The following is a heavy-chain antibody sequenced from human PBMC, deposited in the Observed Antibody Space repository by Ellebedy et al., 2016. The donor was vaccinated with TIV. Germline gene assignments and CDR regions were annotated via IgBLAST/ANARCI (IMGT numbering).Heavy chain of an antibody. CDR3: ARDDCSGTSCPFFHY. CDR2: INPNTGGT. V-gene: IGHV1-2*02. Sequence: ASVKVSXXASGYTFTGYFLNWVRQAPGQGLEWVAWINPNTGGTRYAQKFQGRVTLTRDTSSSTVYLEVNSLRSDDTAVYYCARDDCSGTSCPFFHYWGQGTLVTVSS. D-gene: IGHD2-2*01. J-gene: IGHJ4*02. CDR1: GYTFTGYF.